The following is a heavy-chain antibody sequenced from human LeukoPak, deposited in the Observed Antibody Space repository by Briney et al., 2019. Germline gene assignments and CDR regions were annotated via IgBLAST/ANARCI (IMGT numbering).Heavy chain of an antibody. CDR2: INPNSGGT. V-gene: IGHV1-2*04. CDR1: GYTFTGYY. J-gene: IGHJ5*02. Sequence: SSVKVSCKASGYTFTGYYMHWVRQAPGQGLEWMGWINPNSGGTNYAQKFQGWVTMTRDTSISTAYMELSRLRSDDTAVYYCARDIGSRWFDPWGQGTLVTVSS. CDR3: ARDIGSRWFDP. D-gene: IGHD3-10*01.